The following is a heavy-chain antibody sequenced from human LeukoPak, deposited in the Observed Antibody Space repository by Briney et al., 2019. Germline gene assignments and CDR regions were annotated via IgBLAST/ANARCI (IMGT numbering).Heavy chain of an antibody. CDR1: GFTFSNFN. J-gene: IGHJ6*03. CDR3: ARDLTDPPYYYYYIDV. V-gene: IGHV3-21*01. CDR2: ISSSGYSI. Sequence: GGRLRLSCAASGFTFSNFNMNWVRQAPGKGLEWVSCISSSGYSIYYADSVKGRFTISRDNAKNSLYLQMNSLRAEDTAVYYCARDLTDPPYYYYYIDVWGKGTTVTISS.